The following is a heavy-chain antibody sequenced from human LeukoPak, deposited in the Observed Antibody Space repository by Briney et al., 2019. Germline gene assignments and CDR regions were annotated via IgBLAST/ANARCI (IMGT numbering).Heavy chain of an antibody. V-gene: IGHV1-69*06. CDR1: GGSFSSYA. D-gene: IGHD6-13*01. CDR3: ARHDSYSSSFPYNWFDP. Sequence: SVKVSCKASGGSFSSYAISWVRQAPGQGLEWMGGIISLFGAPNYAQKFQGRVTITADKSTTTAYMELSSLRSEDTAVYFCARHDSYSSSFPYNWFDPWGQGTLVTVSS. J-gene: IGHJ5*02. CDR2: IISLFGAP.